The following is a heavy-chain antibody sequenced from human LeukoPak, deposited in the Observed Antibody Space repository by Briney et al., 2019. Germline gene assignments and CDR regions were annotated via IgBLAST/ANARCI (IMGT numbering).Heavy chain of an antibody. CDR3: AKGPTLATATTD. J-gene: IGHJ4*02. CDR2: ISGSGTGT. D-gene: IGHD1-26*01. V-gene: IGHV3-23*01. CDR1: GFTFSSYA. Sequence: GGSLRLSCAGSGFTFSSYAMSWVRQSPGKGLEWVSGISGSGTGTSCADSVKGRFTISRDNSKSTLYLQMNSLKFEDTAVYYCAKGPTLATATTDWGQGTLVTVSS.